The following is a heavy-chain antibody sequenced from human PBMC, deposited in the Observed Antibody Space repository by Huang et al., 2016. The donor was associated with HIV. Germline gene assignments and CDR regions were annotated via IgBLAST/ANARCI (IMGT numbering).Heavy chain of an antibody. CDR1: GGSFNNFG. J-gene: IGHJ3*01. D-gene: IGHD3-16*01. CDR2: IIQGLVTR. Sequence: QVQLVQSGAEVRKPGSSVKVSCRASGGSFNNFGINWVRQAPGQGLGGMGGIIQGLVTRNDAQRFKAGFTITADETTGVVHLEVTSLRSDDTAVYFCAKRGGAWGSPYAFDLWGPGTMVTVSS. CDR3: AKRGGAWGSPYAFDL. V-gene: IGHV1-69*13.